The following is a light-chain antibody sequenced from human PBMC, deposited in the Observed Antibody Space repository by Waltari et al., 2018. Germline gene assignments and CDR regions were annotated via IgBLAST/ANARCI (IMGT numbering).Light chain of an antibody. J-gene: IGKJ3*01. CDR1: QSIGSW. CDR3: ERYNSYPIT. V-gene: IGKV1-5*03. Sequence: DIQMTQSPSTLSASVGDRVTITCRASQSIGSWLAWFQQKPGKAPKLLFDEATSLERGVPSRFSASGSGTEVTLAISVLQPDDFATYYCERYNSYPITFGPGTKVDI. CDR2: EAT.